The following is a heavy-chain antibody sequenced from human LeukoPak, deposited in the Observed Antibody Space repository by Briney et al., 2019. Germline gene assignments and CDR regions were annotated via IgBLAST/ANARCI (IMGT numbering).Heavy chain of an antibody. Sequence: PGGSLRLSCAASGFTFSNAWMSWVRQAPGKGLEWVANIKQDGSEKYYVDSVKGRFTISRDNAKNSLYLQMNSLRAEDTAVYYCARDEVASDWGQGTLVTVSS. D-gene: IGHD5-12*01. CDR1: GFTFSNAW. CDR3: ARDEVASD. J-gene: IGHJ4*02. CDR2: IKQDGSEK. V-gene: IGHV3-7*01.